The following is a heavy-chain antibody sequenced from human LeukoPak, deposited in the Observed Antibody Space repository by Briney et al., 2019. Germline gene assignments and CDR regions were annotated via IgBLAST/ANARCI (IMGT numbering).Heavy chain of an antibody. J-gene: IGHJ4*02. CDR3: AKDWASRGNYYYFEY. CDR1: GFTFSSDG. Sequence: GGSLRLSCAASGFTFSSDGMSSVRQAPGKGLQWVSAISGDGKERDYPDSGKGRFPISRDNSTNTLYLQMDSLRAEDTAVYYCAKDWASRGNYYYFEYWGQGTLVTVSS. CDR2: ISGDGKER. D-gene: IGHD1-26*01. V-gene: IGHV3-23*01.